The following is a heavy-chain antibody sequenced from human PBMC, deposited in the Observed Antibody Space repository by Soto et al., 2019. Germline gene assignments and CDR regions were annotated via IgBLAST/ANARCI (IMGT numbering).Heavy chain of an antibody. CDR2: INPANGNT. Sequence: ASVKVSCKASGYIFTDYYLHWVRQAPGQGLEWMGWINPANGNTKYSQKFKGSLSITRDTSASTAYMELSSLRSEDTAVYYCARDLGGWPDYWGQGTLVTVPS. CDR1: GYIFTDYY. J-gene: IGHJ4*02. V-gene: IGHV1-3*01. D-gene: IGHD2-15*01. CDR3: ARDLGGWPDY.